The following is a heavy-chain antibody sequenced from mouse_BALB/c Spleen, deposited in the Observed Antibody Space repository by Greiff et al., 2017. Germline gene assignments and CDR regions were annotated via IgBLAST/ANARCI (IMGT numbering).Heavy chain of an antibody. J-gene: IGHJ3*01. CDR2: INPSNGRT. CDR3: ARSLYGLRFAY. V-gene: IGHV1S81*02. D-gene: IGHD1-2*01. CDR1: GYTFTSYW. Sequence: VKLQESGAELVKPGASVKLSCKASGYTFTSYWMHWVKQRPGQGLEWIGEINPSNGRTNYNEKFKSKATLTVDKSSSTAYMQLSSLTSEDSAVYYCARSLYGLRFAYWGQGTLVTVSA.